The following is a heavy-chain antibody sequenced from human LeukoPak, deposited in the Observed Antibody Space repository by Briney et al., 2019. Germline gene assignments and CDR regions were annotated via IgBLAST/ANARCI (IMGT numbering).Heavy chain of an antibody. Sequence: GGSLRLSCSGSGFTFSSYSMNRVRQAPGKGLEWVSSISSSSSYIYYADSVKGRFTISRDNAKNSLYLQMNSLRAEDTAVYYCARVPGYCDFWSGYYFDYWGQGTLVTVSS. D-gene: IGHD3-3*01. J-gene: IGHJ4*02. V-gene: IGHV3-21*01. CDR2: ISSSSSYI. CDR3: ARVPGYCDFWSGYYFDY. CDR1: GFTFSSYS.